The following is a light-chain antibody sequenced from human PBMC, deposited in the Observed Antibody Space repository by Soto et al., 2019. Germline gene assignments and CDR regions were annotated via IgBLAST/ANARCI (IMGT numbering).Light chain of an antibody. CDR1: QSVSYY. J-gene: IGKJ1*01. Sequence: EIVLTQSPGTLSLSPGERAPLSCRASQSVSYYLAWYQQKPGQAPRLLIYDASSRATGVPDRFSGSGSGTDFTLTISRLEPEDFAVYYCQQYGYSFWTFGQGTKVDIK. CDR3: QQYGYSFWT. V-gene: IGKV3-20*01. CDR2: DAS.